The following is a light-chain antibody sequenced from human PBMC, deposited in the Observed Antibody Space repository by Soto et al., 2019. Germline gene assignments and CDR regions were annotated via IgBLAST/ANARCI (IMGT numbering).Light chain of an antibody. CDR2: GAS. CDR1: QSVSSN. J-gene: IGKJ1*01. Sequence: EIVMTQSPATLSVSPGERATLSCRASQSVSSNLAWYQQKPGQAPRLLIYGASTRATGIPARFSDSGSGTEFTLTLSSLQSEDFAVYYCLQYDNWPPWTFGQGTKVEIK. V-gene: IGKV3-15*01. CDR3: LQYDNWPPWT.